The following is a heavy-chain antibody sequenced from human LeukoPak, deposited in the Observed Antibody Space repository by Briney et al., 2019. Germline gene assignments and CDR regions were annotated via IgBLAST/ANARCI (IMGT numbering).Heavy chain of an antibody. CDR3: ARGWGYFDY. CDR1: GGSISSYY. D-gene: IGHD3-16*01. J-gene: IGHJ4*02. CDR2: IYYSVST. V-gene: IGHV4-59*08. Sequence: SETLSLTCAVSGGSISSYYWSWIRQPPGKGLEWIGYIYYSVSTNYNPSLKSRVTISVDTSKNQFSLKLSSVTAADTAVYYCARGWGYFDYWGQGALVTLSS.